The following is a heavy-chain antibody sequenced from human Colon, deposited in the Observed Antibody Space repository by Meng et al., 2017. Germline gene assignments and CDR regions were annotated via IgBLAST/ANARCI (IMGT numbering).Heavy chain of an antibody. V-gene: IGHV4-61*02. CDR1: GGSISSGSYY. CDR2: IYTSGST. CDR3: ARGSLSTVTLYYYYGMDV. J-gene: IGHJ6*02. D-gene: IGHD4-17*01. Sequence: SETLSLTCTVSGGSISSGSYYWSWIRQPAGKALEWIGRIYTSGSTNYNPSLKSRVTISVDTSKNQFSLKLSSVTAADTAVYYCARGSLSTVTLYYYYGMDVWGQGTMVTVSS.